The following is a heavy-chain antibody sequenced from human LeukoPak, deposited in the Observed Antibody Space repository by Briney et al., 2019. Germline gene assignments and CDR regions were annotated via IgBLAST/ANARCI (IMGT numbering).Heavy chain of an antibody. V-gene: IGHV4-59*01. D-gene: IGHD1-26*01. Sequence: SETLSLTCTVSGGSISSYYWSWIRQPPGKGLEWIGYIFYSGSTNYSPSLKSRVTISVDTSKNQFSLKLSSVTAADTAVYYCARAMGAWYYFDYWGQGALVTVSS. CDR3: ARAMGAWYYFDY. CDR2: IFYSGST. J-gene: IGHJ4*02. CDR1: GGSISSYY.